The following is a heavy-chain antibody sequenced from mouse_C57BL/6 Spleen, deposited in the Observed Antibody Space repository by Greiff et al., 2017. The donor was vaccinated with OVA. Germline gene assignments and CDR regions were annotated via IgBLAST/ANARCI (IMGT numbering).Heavy chain of an antibody. J-gene: IGHJ2*01. V-gene: IGHV14-2*01. CDR2: IDPEDGET. D-gene: IGHD2-4*01. Sequence: EVKLMESGAELVKPGASVKLSCTASGFNIKDYYMHWVKQRTEQGLEWIGRIDPEDGETKYAPKFQGKATITADTSSNTAYLQLSSLTSEDTAVYYCARREGYYDYDRGLFDYWGQGTTLTVSS. CDR3: ARREGYYDYDRGLFDY. CDR1: GFNIKDYY.